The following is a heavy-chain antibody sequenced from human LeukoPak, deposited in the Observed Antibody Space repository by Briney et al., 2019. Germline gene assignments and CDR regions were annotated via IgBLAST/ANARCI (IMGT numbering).Heavy chain of an antibody. CDR1: GGSISSYY. CDR2: IYYSGST. J-gene: IGHJ5*02. CDR3: ARDSPAHNCFNP. V-gene: IGHV4-59*01. Sequence: PSETLSLTCTISGGSISSYYGSWIRQPPGKGLEWIGYIYYSGSTNYNPSLKSRVTISVDTSKNQFSLKVSSVTAADTAVYYCARDSPAHNCFNPWRQATLVTVCS.